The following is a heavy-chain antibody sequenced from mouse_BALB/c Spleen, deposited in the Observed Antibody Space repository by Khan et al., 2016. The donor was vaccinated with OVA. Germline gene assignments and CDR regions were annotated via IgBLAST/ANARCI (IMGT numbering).Heavy chain of an antibody. CDR3: ARGNYYGSSSWFGY. Sequence: QVQLKQSGAELMKPGASVKISCKATGYTFSSYWIEWVKQRPGHGLEWIGEILPGSGRNNYNEKFKGKATFTAETSSNTAYMQLSNLTSDDSAVYYFARGNYYGSSSWFGYWGQGTLVTVSA. V-gene: IGHV1-9*01. CDR2: ILPGSGRN. J-gene: IGHJ3*01. D-gene: IGHD1-1*01. CDR1: GYTFSSYW.